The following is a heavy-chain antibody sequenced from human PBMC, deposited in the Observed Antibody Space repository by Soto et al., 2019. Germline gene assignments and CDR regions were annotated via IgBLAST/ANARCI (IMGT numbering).Heavy chain of an antibody. Sequence: PGGSLRLSCAASGFTFSSYAMSWVRQAPGKGLEWVSAISGSGGSTYYADSVKGRFTISRDNSKNTLYLQMNSLRAEDTAVYYCAKPSGNAYYDFWSGMGYFDYWGQGTLVTVSS. CDR2: ISGSGGST. CDR1: GFTFSSYA. V-gene: IGHV3-23*01. J-gene: IGHJ4*02. CDR3: AKPSGNAYYDFWSGMGYFDY. D-gene: IGHD3-3*01.